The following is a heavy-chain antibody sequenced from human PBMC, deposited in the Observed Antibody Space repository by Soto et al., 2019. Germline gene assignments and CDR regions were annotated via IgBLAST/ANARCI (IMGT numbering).Heavy chain of an antibody. D-gene: IGHD3-3*02. J-gene: IGHJ5*02. Sequence: PSETLSLTCTVSGGSVSSGSYYWSWIRQPPGKGLEWIGYIYYSGSTNYNPSLKSRVTISVDTSKNQFSLKLSSVTAADTAVYYCARVRGPSIRWFDPWGQGTLVTVSS. CDR2: IYYSGST. CDR1: GGSVSSGSYY. CDR3: ARVRGPSIRWFDP. V-gene: IGHV4-61*01.